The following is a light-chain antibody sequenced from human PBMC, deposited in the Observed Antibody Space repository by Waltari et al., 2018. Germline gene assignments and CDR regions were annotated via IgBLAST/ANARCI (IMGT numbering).Light chain of an antibody. CDR2: DAS. CDR1: ESVRRA. J-gene: IGKJ1*01. Sequence: EIVLTQSPGTLSLSPGESATLSCRASESVRRALAWYQQRPGQAPRLLIYDASARATGIPDRFSGSGSGTDFSLTISRLEPEDFALYYCQHYRSLPVTFGQGTKVEIK. V-gene: IGKV3-20*01. CDR3: QHYRSLPVT.